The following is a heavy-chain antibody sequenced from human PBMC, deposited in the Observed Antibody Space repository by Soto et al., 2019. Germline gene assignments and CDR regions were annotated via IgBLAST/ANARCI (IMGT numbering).Heavy chain of an antibody. V-gene: IGHV3-66*01. CDR2: IYSGGST. Sequence: GGSLRLSCAVSGITVGSSYMSWVRQAPGKGLEWVSVIYSGGSTYYADSVEGRFTISRDNAKNSLYLQMNSLRAEDTAVYYCARDQLYYNDISGRPLNAFDVWGQGTMVTVSS. D-gene: IGHD3-22*01. CDR3: ARDQLYYNDISGRPLNAFDV. J-gene: IGHJ3*01. CDR1: GITVGSSY.